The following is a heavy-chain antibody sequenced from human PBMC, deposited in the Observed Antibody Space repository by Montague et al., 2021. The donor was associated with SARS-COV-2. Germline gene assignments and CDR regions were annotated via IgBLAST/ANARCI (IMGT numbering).Heavy chain of an antibody. J-gene: IGHJ6*03. CDR2: INHGGST. D-gene: IGHD3-10*01. Sequence: SETLSLTCAVHGGSFSTYSWNWICKPPGKGLEWIGEINHGGSTNYNPSLKSRVTISADTSKNQFSLKLNSAAAADTAVYYCARLSDGVVPSPILGVGPYYSYYYMDVWVKGTTVAVSS. CDR3: ARLSDGVVPSPILGVGPYYSYYYMDV. V-gene: IGHV4-34*01. CDR1: GGSFSTYS.